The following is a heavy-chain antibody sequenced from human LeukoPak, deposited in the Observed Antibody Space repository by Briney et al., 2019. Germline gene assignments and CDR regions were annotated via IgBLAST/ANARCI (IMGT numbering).Heavy chain of an antibody. CDR1: GGTFSSYA. Sequence: GASVKVSCKASGGTFSSYAISWVRQAPGQGLEWMGWINPNSGGTNYAQKFQGRVTMTRDTSISTAYMELSRLRSDDTAVYYCARGGGTYYYDSSGYRWGQGTLVTVSS. V-gene: IGHV1-2*02. CDR3: ARGGGTYYYDSSGYR. J-gene: IGHJ4*02. D-gene: IGHD3-22*01. CDR2: INPNSGGT.